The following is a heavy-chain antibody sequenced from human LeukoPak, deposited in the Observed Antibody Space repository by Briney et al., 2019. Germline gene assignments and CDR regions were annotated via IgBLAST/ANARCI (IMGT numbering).Heavy chain of an antibody. D-gene: IGHD6-19*01. CDR3: ARGLYSSGWSNYFDY. CDR1: GFTFDDYA. J-gene: IGHJ4*02. V-gene: IGHV3-9*01. Sequence: PGGSLRLSCAASGFTFDDYAMHWVRQAPGKGLEWVSGISWNSGSIGYADSVKGRFTISRDNAKNSLYLQMNSLRAEDTAVYYCARGLYSSGWSNYFDYWGQGTLVTVSS. CDR2: ISWNSGSI.